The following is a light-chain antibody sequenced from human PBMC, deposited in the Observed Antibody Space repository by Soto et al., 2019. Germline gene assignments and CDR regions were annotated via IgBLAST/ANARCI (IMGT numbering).Light chain of an antibody. CDR1: SGHSSYI. V-gene: IGLV4-60*02. J-gene: IGLJ3*02. Sequence: QLVLTQSSSASASLRSSVKLTCTLSSGHSSYIIAWHQQQLGKAPRYLMKLEGSGSYNKGSGVPDRFSGSSSGADRYLTISNLQFEDEADYYCETWDSNTWVFGGGTKVTVL. CDR2: LEGSGSY. CDR3: ETWDSNTWV.